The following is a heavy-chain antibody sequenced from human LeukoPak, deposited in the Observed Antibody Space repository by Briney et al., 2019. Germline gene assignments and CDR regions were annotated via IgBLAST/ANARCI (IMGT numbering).Heavy chain of an antibody. CDR2: ISGSATTM. CDR1: GFTFSNYN. D-gene: IGHD1-26*01. J-gene: IGHJ6*02. Sequence: PGGSLRLSCEASGFTFSNYNMNWVRQAPGKGLEWPSYISGSATTMYSADSVKGRFTISRDNAKNSLYLQMNSLRAEDTAIYFCARDLISGATKSYYGMDVWGQGTTVIVSS. V-gene: IGHV3-48*01. CDR3: ARDLISGATKSYYGMDV.